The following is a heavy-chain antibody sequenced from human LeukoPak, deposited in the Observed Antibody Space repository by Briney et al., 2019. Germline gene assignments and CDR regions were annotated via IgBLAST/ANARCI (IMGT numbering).Heavy chain of an antibody. CDR1: GYTFTSYD. V-gene: IGHV1-69*04. J-gene: IGHJ5*02. CDR3: ARDPDIVVVPAARPNWFDP. CDR2: IIPILGIA. D-gene: IGHD2-2*01. Sequence: SVKVSCKASGYTFTSYDINWVRQAPGQGLEWMGRIIPILGIANYAQKFQGRVTITADKSTSTAYMELSSLRSEDTAVYYCARDPDIVVVPAARPNWFDPWGQGTLVTVSS.